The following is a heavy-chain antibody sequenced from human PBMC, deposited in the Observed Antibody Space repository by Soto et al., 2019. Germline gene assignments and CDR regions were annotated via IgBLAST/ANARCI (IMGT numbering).Heavy chain of an antibody. J-gene: IGHJ6*01. CDR3: ARDRDSSSWYASSYGLHV. CDR1: GLTFSSYG. D-gene: IGHD6-13*01. CDR2: IWYDGSNK. V-gene: IGHV3-33*01. Sequence: GGSLRLSCAASGLTFSSYGMHWVRQAPGKGLEWVAVIWYDGSNKYYADSVKGRFTISRDNSKNTLYLQMNSLRAEDTAVYYCARDRDSSSWYASSYGLHVWGQGTTVTVS.